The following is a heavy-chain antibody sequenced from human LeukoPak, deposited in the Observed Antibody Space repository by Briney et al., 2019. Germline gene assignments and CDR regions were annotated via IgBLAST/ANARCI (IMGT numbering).Heavy chain of an antibody. CDR3: ARARSSSAYCGGDCYARDAFDI. Sequence: SETLSLTCAVYGGSFSGYYWSWIRQPPGKGLEWIGEINHSGSTNYNPSLKSRVTISVDTSKNQFSLKLSSVTAADTAVYYCARARSSSAYCGGDCYARDAFDIWGQGTMVTVSS. D-gene: IGHD2-21*02. CDR2: INHSGST. V-gene: IGHV4-34*01. J-gene: IGHJ3*02. CDR1: GGSFSGYY.